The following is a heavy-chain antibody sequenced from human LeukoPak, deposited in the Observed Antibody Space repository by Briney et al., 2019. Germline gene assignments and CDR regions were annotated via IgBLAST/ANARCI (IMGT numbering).Heavy chain of an antibody. CDR1: GFTFKSFA. CDR2: ISKDGTNK. V-gene: IGHV3-30-3*01. J-gene: IGHJ4*02. D-gene: IGHD6-13*01. Sequence: GGSLRLSCTASGFTFKSFAMHRVRQAPGKGLDWLAVISKDGTNKYCVDSVKGRFTISRDNSKNTVYLQMSSLRAEDTAVYYCAREDQQLPDYWGQGTLVTVSS. CDR3: AREDQQLPDY.